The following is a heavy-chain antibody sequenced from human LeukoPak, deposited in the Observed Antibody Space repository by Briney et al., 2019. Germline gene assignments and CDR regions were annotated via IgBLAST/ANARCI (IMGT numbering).Heavy chain of an antibody. V-gene: IGHV3-21*01. CDR1: GFTFSYYS. J-gene: IGHJ4*02. Sequence: GGSLRLSCAASGFTFSYYSMNWVRQAPGKGLEWVSSISSSSSYIYYADSVKGRFTISRDNAKNSLYLQMNSLRAEDTAVYYCAREARLGELSPSGYWGQGTLVTVSS. CDR2: ISSSSSYI. CDR3: AREARLGELSPSGY. D-gene: IGHD3-16*02.